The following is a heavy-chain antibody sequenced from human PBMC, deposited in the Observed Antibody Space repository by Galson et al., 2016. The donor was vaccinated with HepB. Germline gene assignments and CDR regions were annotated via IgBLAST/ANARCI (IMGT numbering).Heavy chain of an antibody. J-gene: IGHJ3*01. Sequence: TLSLTCVVSGASVSTHGYSWSWIRQPPGKGLECIGFSHHSGSAYYNPSLKSRVTISVDRSKNEFSLRLNSVTAADTAVYFCARRAGGEDAFDVWGQGAMVSVSS. D-gene: IGHD2-21*01. CDR1: GASVSTHGYS. V-gene: IGHV4-30-2*01. CDR2: SHHSGSA. CDR3: ARRAGGEDAFDV.